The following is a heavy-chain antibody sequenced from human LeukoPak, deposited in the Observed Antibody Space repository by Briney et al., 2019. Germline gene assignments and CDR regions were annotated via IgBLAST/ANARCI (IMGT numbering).Heavy chain of an antibody. D-gene: IGHD2-15*01. J-gene: IGHJ4*02. V-gene: IGHV3-64*04. Sequence: GGSLRLSCSASGFTFSSFAMHWVRQAPGKGLEYVAAISRNGGSTYYADSVKGRFTISRDNSKNTLYMQMNSLRAEDTAVYYCARMVAGAGYYFDFWGQGTLVTVSS. CDR2: ISRNGGST. CDR1: GFTFSSFA. CDR3: ARMVAGAGYYFDF.